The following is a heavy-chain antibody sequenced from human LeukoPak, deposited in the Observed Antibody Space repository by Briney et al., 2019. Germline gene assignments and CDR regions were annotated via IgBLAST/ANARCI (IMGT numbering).Heavy chain of an antibody. V-gene: IGHV3-23*01. CDR1: GFTFNSYA. Sequence: GGSLRLSCAASGFTFNSYAMNWVRQAPGKGLEWVSIISVSGDTTYYADSVKGRFTISRDNSKNTLYLQMNSLRPDDTAVYYCAKDSSSWGFDSWGQGTLVTVSS. D-gene: IGHD6-6*01. CDR2: ISVSGDTT. CDR3: AKDSSSWGFDS. J-gene: IGHJ4*02.